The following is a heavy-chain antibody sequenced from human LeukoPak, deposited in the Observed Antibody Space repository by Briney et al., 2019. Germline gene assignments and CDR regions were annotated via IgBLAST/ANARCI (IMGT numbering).Heavy chain of an antibody. CDR1: GGSISSYY. J-gene: IGHJ4*02. V-gene: IGHV4-4*07. D-gene: IGHD6-19*01. CDR3: ARGKVVAGTPGQNSWDN. CDR2: IYTSGST. Sequence: SETLSLTCTVSGGSISSYYWNWIRQPAGKGLEWIGRIYTSGSTNYNPSLKSRVTMSVDTSKNQFSLKLTSVTAADTAVCYCARGKVVAGTPGQNSWDNWGQGILVTVSS.